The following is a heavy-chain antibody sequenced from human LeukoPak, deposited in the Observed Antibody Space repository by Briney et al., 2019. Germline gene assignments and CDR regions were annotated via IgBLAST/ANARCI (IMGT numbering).Heavy chain of an antibody. CDR2: INPSSGGT. D-gene: IGHD6-19*01. CDR3: ARGSVAGSSDFDY. J-gene: IGHJ4*02. CDR1: GYTFTGYY. Sequence: GASVKVSCKASGYTFTGYYMHWVRQAPGQGLEWMGWINPSSGGTNYAQKFQGRVTMTRDTSISTAYMELSRLRSDDTAVYYCARGSVAGSSDFDYWGQGTLVTVSS. V-gene: IGHV1-2*02.